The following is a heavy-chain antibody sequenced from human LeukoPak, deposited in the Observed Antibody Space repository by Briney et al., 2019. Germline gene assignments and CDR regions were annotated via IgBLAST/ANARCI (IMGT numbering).Heavy chain of an antibody. CDR3: ARDSSGSGSHVQH. CDR2: INPNSGGT. Sequence: RGASVKVSCKASGYTFTAYYMHWVRQAPGQGLEWMGWINPNSGGTNYAQKLQGRVTMTRDTSISTAYMELSRLRSDDTAVYYCARDSSGSGSHVQHWGQGTLVTVSS. J-gene: IGHJ1*01. V-gene: IGHV1-2*02. D-gene: IGHD3-10*01. CDR1: GYTFTAYY.